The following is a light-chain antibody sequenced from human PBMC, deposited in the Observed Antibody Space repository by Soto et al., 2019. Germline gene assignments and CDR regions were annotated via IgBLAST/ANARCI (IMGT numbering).Light chain of an antibody. CDR2: GAS. CDR1: QSVSGN. Sequence: EIVMTQSPAPLSVSPGQRATLSCRASQSVSGNLAWYQHKPGQAPRLLIYGASTRATGIPARFSGSGSGTEFTLTISSLQSEDFAVYYCQQYNNWTPFTFGQGTRLEIK. V-gene: IGKV3-15*01. J-gene: IGKJ5*01. CDR3: QQYNNWTPFT.